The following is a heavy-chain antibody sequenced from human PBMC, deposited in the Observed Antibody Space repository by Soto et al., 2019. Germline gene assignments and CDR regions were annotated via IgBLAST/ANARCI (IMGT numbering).Heavy chain of an antibody. J-gene: IGHJ4*02. Sequence: EVQLVESGGGLVQPGGSLRLSCSASGFTFSSYAMHWVRQAPGKGLEYVSAISSNGGSTYYADSVKGRFTISRDNSKNTLDLQMSSLRAEDTAVYYCVKVQGGYSGYVFDDGGQGTLVTVSS. CDR2: ISSNGGST. D-gene: IGHD5-12*01. CDR3: VKVQGGYSGYVFDD. V-gene: IGHV3-64D*06. CDR1: GFTFSSYA.